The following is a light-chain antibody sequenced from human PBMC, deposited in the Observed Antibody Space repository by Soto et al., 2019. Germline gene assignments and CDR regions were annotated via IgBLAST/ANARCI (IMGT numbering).Light chain of an antibody. J-gene: IGKJ4*01. CDR3: QQYNNWPPKIT. CDR2: GAS. CDR1: QSVSSN. Sequence: EIVMTQSPATLSVSPGERATLSCRASQSVSSNLAWYQQKPGQIPRLLIYGASTRATGIPARFSGSGSGTEFTLTISSLQSEDFAVYYCQQYNNWPPKITFGGGTKVEIK. V-gene: IGKV3-15*01.